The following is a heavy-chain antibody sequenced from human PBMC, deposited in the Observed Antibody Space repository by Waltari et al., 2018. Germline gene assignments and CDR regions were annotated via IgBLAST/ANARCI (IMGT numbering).Heavy chain of an antibody. CDR2: MNPNSGGT. CDR3: ARDGGFDF. D-gene: IGHD2-15*01. V-gene: IGHV1-2*02. J-gene: IGHJ4*02. CDR1: GYIFIDHY. Sequence: QVQLVQSGTEVKKPGASVRVSGKASGYIFIDHYMHWVRQAPGQGLEWMGWMNPNSGGTNYAQKFQGRVTMTRDTSTSTAYMELTRMTSDDTAIYYCARDGGFDFWGQGSLVTVSS.